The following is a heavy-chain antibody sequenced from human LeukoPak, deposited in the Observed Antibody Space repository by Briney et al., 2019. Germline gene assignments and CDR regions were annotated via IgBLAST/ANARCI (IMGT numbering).Heavy chain of an antibody. J-gene: IGHJ4*02. Sequence: GASVKVSCKASGGTFSSHAISWVRQAPGQGLEWMGGIIPMFGTPNYAQKFQGRVTITTDESSSTAYMELSSLRSEDTAVYYCASGRVGCSSTSCYLYYWGQGTLVTVSS. V-gene: IGHV1-69*05. CDR3: ASGRVGCSSTSCYLYY. D-gene: IGHD2-2*01. CDR1: GGTFSSHA. CDR2: IIPMFGTP.